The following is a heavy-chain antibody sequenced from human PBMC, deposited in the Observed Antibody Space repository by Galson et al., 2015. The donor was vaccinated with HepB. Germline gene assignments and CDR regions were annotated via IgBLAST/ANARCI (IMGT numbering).Heavy chain of an antibody. CDR2: ISSRSDYI. Sequence: SLRLSCAASRFTFSGYTVNWVRQAPGKGLEWVSSISSRSDYIYFGDSVKGRFTMSRDDAKNAVYLQMNSLRADDTAVYYCARSRDPARIFPFDYWGRGTLVTVSS. J-gene: IGHJ4*02. D-gene: IGHD3-3*01. V-gene: IGHV3-21*01. CDR1: RFTFSGYT. CDR3: ARSRDPARIFPFDY.